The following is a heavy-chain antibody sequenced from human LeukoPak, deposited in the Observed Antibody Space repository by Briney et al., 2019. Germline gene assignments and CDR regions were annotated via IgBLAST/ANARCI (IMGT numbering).Heavy chain of an antibody. CDR1: GDSVSSNSAA. D-gene: IGHD6-13*01. J-gene: IGHJ4*02. CDR2: TYYRSKWYS. V-gene: IGHV6-1*01. CDR3: ARGAAGVIDY. Sequence: SQTLSLTCAISGDSVSSNSAAWNWIRQTPSRGLEWLGRTYYRSKWYSYYGASVKSRITINPDTSKNQFSLQLNSVTPEDTAVYYCARGAAGVIDYWGQGTLVTVSS.